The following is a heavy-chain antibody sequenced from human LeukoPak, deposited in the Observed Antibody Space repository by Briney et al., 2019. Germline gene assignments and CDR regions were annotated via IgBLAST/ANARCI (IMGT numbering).Heavy chain of an antibody. Sequence: GGSLRLSCAASGFTFSSYEMNCVRQAPGKGLEWVSSISTSSSYIYYADSVKGRFTISRDNAKNSLYLQMNSLRGEDTAVYYCAGVLGYYYDSRGHDYWGQGTLVTVSS. V-gene: IGHV3-21*01. J-gene: IGHJ4*02. CDR2: ISTSSSYI. D-gene: IGHD3-22*01. CDR3: AGVLGYYYDSRGHDY. CDR1: GFTFSSYE.